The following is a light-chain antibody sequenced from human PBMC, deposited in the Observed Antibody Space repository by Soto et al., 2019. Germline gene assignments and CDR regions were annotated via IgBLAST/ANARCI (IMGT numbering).Light chain of an antibody. CDR1: QSIGDT. CDR2: GAS. V-gene: IGKV3-15*01. J-gene: IGKJ1*01. Sequence: EIVMTQSPATLSVSPGGRATLSCRASQSIGDTLAWYQQKPGQAPRLLIHGASTRATGIPARFSGSGSGTEFTLTISSLQSEDSAFYYCQQYNNLPPTFGQGTKVDIK. CDR3: QQYNNLPPT.